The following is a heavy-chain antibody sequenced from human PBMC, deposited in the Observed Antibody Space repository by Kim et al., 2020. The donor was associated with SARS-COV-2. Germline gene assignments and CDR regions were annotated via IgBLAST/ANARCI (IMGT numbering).Heavy chain of an antibody. CDR3: ARDRAPTFRYFDWTQSCYFEL. CDR1: GGSISSGGYY. J-gene: IGHJ2*01. Sequence: SETLSLTCTVSGGSISSGGYYWSWIRQHPGKGLEWIGYIYYSGSTYYNPSLKSRVTISVDTSKNQFSLKLSSVTAADTAVYYCARDRAPTFRYFDWTQSCYFELWGRGPL. D-gene: IGHD3-9*01. V-gene: IGHV4-31*03. CDR2: IYYSGST.